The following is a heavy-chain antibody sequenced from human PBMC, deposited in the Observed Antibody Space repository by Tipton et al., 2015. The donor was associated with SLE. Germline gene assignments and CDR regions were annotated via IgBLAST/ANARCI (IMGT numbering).Heavy chain of an antibody. CDR3: AKGGGYTYGTFDY. CDR1: GYSFTNYW. CDR2: IDPSDSYT. Sequence: QMVQSGAEVKKPGESLRISCKGSGYSFTNYWIIWVRQMPGKGLEWMGSIDPSDSYTKYSPSFQGHVTISADKSISTAYLQWSSLKASDTAMYYCAKGGGYTYGTFDYWCQGTLVTVSS. D-gene: IGHD5-18*01. V-gene: IGHV5-10-1*01. J-gene: IGHJ4*02.